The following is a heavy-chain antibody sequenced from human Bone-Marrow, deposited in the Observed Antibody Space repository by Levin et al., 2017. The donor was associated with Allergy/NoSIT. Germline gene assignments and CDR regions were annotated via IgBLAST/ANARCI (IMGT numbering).Heavy chain of an antibody. CDR1: GDSVSTTSAA. D-gene: IGHD6-13*01. CDR2: TYYRAKWYN. CDR3: ARDGGITADGTRFDC. V-gene: IGHV6-1*01. J-gene: IGHJ4*02. Sequence: SQTLSLTCVISGDSVSTTSAAWNWIRQSPSGGLEWLGRTYYRAKWYNDYALSVKSRITVDPDTSKNQFSLHLNSVTPEDTAVYYCARDGGITADGTRFDCWGQGTLVTVSS.